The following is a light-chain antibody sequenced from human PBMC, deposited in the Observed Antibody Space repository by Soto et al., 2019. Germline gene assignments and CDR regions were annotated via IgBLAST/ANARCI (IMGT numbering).Light chain of an antibody. CDR2: AAF. J-gene: IGKJ3*01. CDR3: QQRYNMTFT. V-gene: IGKV1-39*01. Sequence: DIQMTQSPSSLSASVGDRVTITCRASQRISSCLNWYQQKPGKAPKLLIYAAFILQSGVQSRFGVSVAGTDFTLTVRSLQPEYFVTYYGQQRYNMTFTFVPGTKVDI. CDR1: QRISSC.